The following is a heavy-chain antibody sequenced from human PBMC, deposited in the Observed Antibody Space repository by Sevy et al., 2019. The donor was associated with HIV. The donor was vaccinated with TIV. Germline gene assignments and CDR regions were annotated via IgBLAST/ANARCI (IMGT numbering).Heavy chain of an antibody. CDR3: AREGCTKPHDY. D-gene: IGHD2-8*01. CDR2: LSFCCGEI. V-gene: IGHV3-23*01. J-gene: IGHJ4*02. Sequence: GGSLRLSCAASGFTFSKYSMSWVRQPPGKGLEWVSTLSFCCGEINYADPVKGRFTISRDNSKSSVYLQMNNLRPEDTAVYYCAREGCTKPHDYWGQGTLVTVSS. CDR1: GFTFSKYS.